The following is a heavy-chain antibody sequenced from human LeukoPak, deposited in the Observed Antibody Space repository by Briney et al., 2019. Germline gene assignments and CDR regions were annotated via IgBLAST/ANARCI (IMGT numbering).Heavy chain of an antibody. Sequence: GGSLRLSCTASGFAVSSNYINWVRQAPGKGLEWVSVIHSGGNTYYADSVKGRFTISRDSSKNTLYLQMNSLRAEDTALYYCARERDGYCGGDCYYYYGMDVWGQGTTVTVSS. D-gene: IGHD2-21*02. J-gene: IGHJ6*02. V-gene: IGHV3-66*01. CDR1: GFAVSSNY. CDR2: IHSGGNT. CDR3: ARERDGYCGGDCYYYYGMDV.